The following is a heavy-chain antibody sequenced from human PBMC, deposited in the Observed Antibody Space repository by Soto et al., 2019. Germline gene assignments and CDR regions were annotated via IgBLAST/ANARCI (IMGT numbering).Heavy chain of an antibody. CDR1: GFTFSSYS. D-gene: IGHD6-13*01. CDR3: ASRAAIAAAGPKSVDY. Sequence: GGSLRLSCAASGFTFSSYSMNWVRQAPGKGLEWVSYISSSSSTIYYADSVKGRFTISRDNAKNSLYLQMNSLRAEDTAVYYCASRAAIAAAGPKSVDYWGQGTLVTVSS. J-gene: IGHJ4*02. V-gene: IGHV3-48*01. CDR2: ISSSSSTI.